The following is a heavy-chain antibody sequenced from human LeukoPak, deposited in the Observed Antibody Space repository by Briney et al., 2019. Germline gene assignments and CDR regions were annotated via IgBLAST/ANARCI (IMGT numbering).Heavy chain of an antibody. CDR2: INYSGDT. V-gene: IGHV4-39*02. CDR3: ATTESFTSGGYEY. D-gene: IGHD5-12*01. Sequence: KPSETLSLTCTVSGGSISRSSYHWGWLRQPPGKGLEWIESINYSGDTYYNPSLKSRVTISVDTSKNLFSLNLSSLTAADTAVYYCATTESFTSGGYEYWGQGTLVTVSS. J-gene: IGHJ4*02. CDR1: GGSISRSSYH.